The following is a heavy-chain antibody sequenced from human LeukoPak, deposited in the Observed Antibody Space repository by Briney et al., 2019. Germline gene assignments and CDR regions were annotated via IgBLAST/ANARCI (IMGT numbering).Heavy chain of an antibody. CDR3: ARDQGGIWIQLSGQGYFDY. CDR1: GFTFSSYA. V-gene: IGHV3-30-3*01. Sequence: GRSLRLSCAASGFTFSSYAMHWVRQAPGKGLEWVAVISYDGSNKYYADSVKGRFTISGDNSKNTLYLQMNSLRAEDTAVYYCARDQGGIWIQLSGQGYFDYWGQGTLVTVSS. J-gene: IGHJ4*02. CDR2: ISYDGSNK. D-gene: IGHD5-18*01.